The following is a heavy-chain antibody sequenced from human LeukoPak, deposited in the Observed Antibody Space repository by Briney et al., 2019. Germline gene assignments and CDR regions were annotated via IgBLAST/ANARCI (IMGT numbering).Heavy chain of an antibody. J-gene: IGHJ4*02. CDR1: GFTFNIYS. Sequence: GGSLRLSCAASGFTFNIYSMNWVRQAPGKGLEWVANIKQDGSEKYYVDSVKGRFTISRDNAKNSLYLQMNNLRDEDTAVYYCARDSSGPDYWGQGTLVTVSS. CDR2: IKQDGSEK. CDR3: ARDSSGPDY. D-gene: IGHD5-12*01. V-gene: IGHV3-7*01.